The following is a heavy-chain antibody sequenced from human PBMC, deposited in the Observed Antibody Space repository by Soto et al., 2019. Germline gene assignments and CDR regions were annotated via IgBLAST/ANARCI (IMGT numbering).Heavy chain of an antibody. CDR1: GGSISSYY. J-gene: IGHJ4*02. Sequence: SETLSLTCTASGGSISSYYWSWIRQPPGKGLEWIGYIYYSGSTNYNPSLKSRVTMSVDTSKNQFSLKLSSVTAADTAVYYCARGAHYDFDYWGQGTLVTVSS. CDR2: IYYSGST. D-gene: IGHD4-17*01. V-gene: IGHV4-59*01. CDR3: ARGAHYDFDY.